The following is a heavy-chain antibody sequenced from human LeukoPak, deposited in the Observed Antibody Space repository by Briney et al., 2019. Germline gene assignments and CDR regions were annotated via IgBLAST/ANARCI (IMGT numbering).Heavy chain of an antibody. CDR3: ARGGGLDV. Sequence: ETLSLTCAVSGGSISSSNWWSWVRQPPGTGLEWVASINHNGNVNYYVDSVKGRFTISRDNAKNSLYLQMSNLRAEDTAVYFCARGGGLDVWGQGATVTVS. V-gene: IGHV3-7*03. D-gene: IGHD3-16*01. J-gene: IGHJ6*02. CDR1: GGSISSSNW. CDR2: INHNGNVN.